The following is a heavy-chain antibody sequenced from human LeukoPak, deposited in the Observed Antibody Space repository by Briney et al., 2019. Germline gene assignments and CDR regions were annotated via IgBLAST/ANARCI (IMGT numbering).Heavy chain of an antibody. J-gene: IGHJ4*02. D-gene: IGHD6-19*01. CDR3: ARDRDSSGWYGGDY. CDR1: GGTFSSYA. CDR2: IIPIFGTA. Sequence: SVKVSCKASGGTFSSYAISWVRQAPGQGLEWMGGIIPIFGTANYTQKFQGRVTITADESTSTAHMELSSLRSEDTAVYYCARDRDSSGWYGGDYWGQGTLVTVSS. V-gene: IGHV1-69*13.